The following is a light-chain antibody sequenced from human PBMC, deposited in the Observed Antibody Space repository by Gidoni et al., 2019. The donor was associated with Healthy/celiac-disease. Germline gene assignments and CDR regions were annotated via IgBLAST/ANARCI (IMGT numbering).Light chain of an antibody. CDR1: QGISSY. J-gene: IGKJ4*01. CDR2: AAS. Sequence: AIRMTQSPSSFSASTGDRVTITCRASQGISSYLAWYQQKPGKAPKLLIYAASTLQSGVPSRFSGSGSGTDFTLTISCLQSEDFATYYCQQYYSYPLLDFXGXTKVEIK. V-gene: IGKV1-8*01. CDR3: QQYYSYPLLD.